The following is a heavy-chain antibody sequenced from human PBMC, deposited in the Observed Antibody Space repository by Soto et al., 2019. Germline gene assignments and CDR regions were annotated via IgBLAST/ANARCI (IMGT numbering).Heavy chain of an antibody. CDR1: GGTFSSYA. J-gene: IGHJ4*02. V-gene: IGHV1-69*13. D-gene: IGHD3-22*01. CDR2: IIPIFGTA. CDR3: ARAHSSGYYYFDY. Sequence: ASVKVSCKASGGTFSSYAISWVRQAPGQGLEWMGGIIPIFGTANYAQKFHGRVTITADESTSTAYMELSSLRSEDTSVYYCARAHSSGYYYFDYWGQGTLVTVSS.